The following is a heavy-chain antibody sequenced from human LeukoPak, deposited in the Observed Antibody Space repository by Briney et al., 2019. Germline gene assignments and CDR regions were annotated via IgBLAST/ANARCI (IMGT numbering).Heavy chain of an antibody. J-gene: IGHJ4*02. CDR1: GGSFSGYY. CDR3: ARSAGKWRQKYFDY. Sequence: PSETLSLTCAVYGGSFSGYYWSWIRQPPGKGLEWIGEINHSGSTNYNPSLKSRVTISVDTSKNQFSLKLSSVTAADTAVYYCARSAGKWRQKYFDYWGQGTLLTVSS. CDR2: INHSGST. V-gene: IGHV4-34*01. D-gene: IGHD6-13*01.